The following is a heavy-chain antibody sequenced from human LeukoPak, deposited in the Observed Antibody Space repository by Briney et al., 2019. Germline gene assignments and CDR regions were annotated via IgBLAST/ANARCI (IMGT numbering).Heavy chain of an antibody. D-gene: IGHD2-2*01. J-gene: IGHJ6*04. CDR1: GFTFSDYY. V-gene: IGHV3-11*04. Sequence: PGGSLRLSCAASGFTFSDYYMSWIRQAPGKGLEWVSYISSSGSTIYYADSVKGRFTISRDNAKNSLYLQMNSLRAEDTAVYYCARDRYCSSTSCSQYYYYGMDVWGKGTTVTVSS. CDR3: ARDRYCSSTSCSQYYYYGMDV. CDR2: ISSSGSTI.